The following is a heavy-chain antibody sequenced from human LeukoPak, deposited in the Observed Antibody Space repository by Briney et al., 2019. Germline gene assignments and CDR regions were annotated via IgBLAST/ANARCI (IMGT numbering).Heavy chain of an antibody. CDR2: IYHSGST. Sequence: SETLSLTCIVSGGSISSSSYYWGWIRQPPGKGLEWIGSIYHSGSTYYNPSLKSRVTISVDTSKNQFSLKLSSVTAADTAVYYCARESYSSSWYPWFDPWGQGTLVTVSS. CDR3: ARESYSSSWYPWFDP. J-gene: IGHJ5*02. CDR1: GGSISSSSYY. D-gene: IGHD6-13*01. V-gene: IGHV4-39*07.